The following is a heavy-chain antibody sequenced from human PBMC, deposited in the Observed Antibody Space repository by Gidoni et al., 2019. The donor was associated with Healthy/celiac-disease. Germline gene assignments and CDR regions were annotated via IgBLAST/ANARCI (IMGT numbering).Heavy chain of an antibody. CDR1: GFPFSSYA. CDR3: AKARYGSGRGIDY. J-gene: IGHJ4*02. V-gene: IGHV3-23*01. CDR2: ISGSGGST. Sequence: EVQLLESGGGLVQPGGSLRLSCAASGFPFSSYAMSWVRQAPGKGLEWVSAISGSGGSTYYADSVKGRFTISRDNSKNTLYLQMNSLRAEDTAVYYCAKARYGSGRGIDYWGQGTLVTVSS. D-gene: IGHD3-10*01.